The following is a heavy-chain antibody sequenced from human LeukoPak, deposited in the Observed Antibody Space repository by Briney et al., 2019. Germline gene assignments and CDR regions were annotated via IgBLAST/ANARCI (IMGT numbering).Heavy chain of an antibody. J-gene: IGHJ4*02. CDR2: TYYRSKWFN. D-gene: IGHD3-22*01. V-gene: IGHV6-1*01. Sequence: SQTLSLTCAISGDGVSTNNAAAWNWFRQSPSRGLEWLGRTYYRSKWFNEYAVSVNTRIIINSDTSKNQFSLQLNSVTPEDTAVYYCARDYDGRGYSPSYWGQGTLVTVSS. CDR1: GDGVSTNNAAA. CDR3: ARDYDGRGYSPSY.